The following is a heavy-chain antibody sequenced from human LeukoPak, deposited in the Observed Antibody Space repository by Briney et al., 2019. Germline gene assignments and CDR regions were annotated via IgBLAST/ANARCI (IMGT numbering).Heavy chain of an antibody. CDR1: GYSFTNYW. D-gene: IGHD6-19*01. J-gene: IGHJ4*02. V-gene: IGHV5-51*01. CDR2: IYPGDSDT. Sequence: GESLKISCKGSGYSFTNYWIGWVRQMPGKGLEWMGIIYPGDSDTKYGPSFQGQVTISADKSISTAYLQWSSLKASGTAMYYCARRVGGGTYYFDYWGQGTLVTVSS. CDR3: ARRVGGGTYYFDY.